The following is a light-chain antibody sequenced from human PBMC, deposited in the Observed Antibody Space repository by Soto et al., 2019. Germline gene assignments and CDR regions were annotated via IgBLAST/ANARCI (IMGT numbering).Light chain of an antibody. J-gene: IGKJ2*01. CDR1: QTISNW. V-gene: IGKV1-5*03. Sequence: DIQMTQSPSTLSASVGDRVTITCRASQTISNWLAWYQQKPGKAPKLLIYRASSLNTGLPSRFGGSGSGTEFTLTISSLQPDDFATYYCQQFDSYPYTFGQGTKLGIK. CDR2: RAS. CDR3: QQFDSYPYT.